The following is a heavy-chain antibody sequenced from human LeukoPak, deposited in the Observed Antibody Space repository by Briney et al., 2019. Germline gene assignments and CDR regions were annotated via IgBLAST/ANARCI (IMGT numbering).Heavy chain of an antibody. CDR1: GGSFSGYY. CDR2: INHSGST. D-gene: IGHD3-3*01. Sequence: SETLSLTCAVYGGSFSGYYWSWIRQPPGKGLEWIGEINHSGSTNYNPSLKSRVTTSVDTSKSQFSLKLSSVTAADTAVYYCARVRSLRFLEWLFVDYWGQGTLVTVSS. J-gene: IGHJ4*02. CDR3: ARVRSLRFLEWLFVDY. V-gene: IGHV4-34*01.